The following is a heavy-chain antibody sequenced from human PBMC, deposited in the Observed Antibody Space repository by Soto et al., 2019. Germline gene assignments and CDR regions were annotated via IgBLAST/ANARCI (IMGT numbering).Heavy chain of an antibody. CDR1: GGTFSSYG. D-gene: IGHD3-3*01. Sequence: QMQLVQSGAEVKKPRSSVKVSCKASGGTFSSYGISWVRQDPGQGLEWMGGIIPIFRKANYAQKFQGRVTFTADESTSTASMDLNSLRSVDTAVYFWASGPSYDFWNGFYHGKSFDPWRQGTLVNVS. J-gene: IGHJ5*02. CDR3: ASGPSYDFWNGFYHGKSFDP. V-gene: IGHV1-69*01. CDR2: IIPIFRKA.